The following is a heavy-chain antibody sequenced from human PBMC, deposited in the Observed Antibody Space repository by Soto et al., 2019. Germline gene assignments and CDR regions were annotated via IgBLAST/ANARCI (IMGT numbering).Heavy chain of an antibody. V-gene: IGHV4-59*01. D-gene: IGHD6-25*01. J-gene: IGHJ6*02. CDR1: GGSISSYY. Sequence: QVQLQESGPGLVKPSETLSLTCTVSGGSISSYYWSWIRQPPGKGLEWIGYIYYSGSTNYNPSLKSRVTISVDTSKNQFSLKLSSVTAADTAVYYCARYIPSGRYYYYGMDVWGQGTTVTVSS. CDR3: ARYIPSGRYYYYGMDV. CDR2: IYYSGST.